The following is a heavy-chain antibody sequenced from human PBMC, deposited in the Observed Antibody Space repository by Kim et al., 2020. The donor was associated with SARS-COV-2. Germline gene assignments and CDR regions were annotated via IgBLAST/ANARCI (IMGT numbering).Heavy chain of an antibody. CDR1: GFTFSTYA. Sequence: GGSLRLSCSASGFTFSTYAIHWVRQAPGKGLEHVSAISSNGDTTYYADSVKARFTISRDNSKNTVDLQMSNLRAEDTAVYYCGATMLRGVIFHWGQGTLVTVSS. V-gene: IGHV3-64D*06. D-gene: IGHD3-10*01. CDR3: GATMLRGVIFH. J-gene: IGHJ4*02. CDR2: ISSNGDTT.